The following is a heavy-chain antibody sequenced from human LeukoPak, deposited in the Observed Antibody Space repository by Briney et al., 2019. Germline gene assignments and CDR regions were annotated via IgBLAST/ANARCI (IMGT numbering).Heavy chain of an antibody. V-gene: IGHV3-9*01. Sequence: GRSLRLSCAASGFTFDDYAMHWVRQAPGKGLEWVSGISWNSGSIGYADSVKGRFTISRDNAKNSLYLQMNSLRAEDTAVYYCAKDLGWYFDYWGQGTLVTVSS. CDR3: AKDLGWYFDY. CDR1: GFTFDDYA. D-gene: IGHD6-19*01. CDR2: ISWNSGSI. J-gene: IGHJ4*02.